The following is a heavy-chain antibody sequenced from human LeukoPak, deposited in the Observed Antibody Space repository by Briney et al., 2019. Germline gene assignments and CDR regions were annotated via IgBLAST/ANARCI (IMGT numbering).Heavy chain of an antibody. CDR1: GGSISSYY. CDR3: ARGRWLQSGGAFDI. V-gene: IGHV4-4*07. J-gene: IGHJ3*02. CDR2: IYTSGST. D-gene: IGHD5-12*01. Sequence: SETLSLTCTVSGGSISSYYWSWIRQPAGKGLEWIGRIYTSGSTNYNPSLKSRVTMSVDTSKNQFSLKLSSVTAADTAVYYCARGRWLQSGGAFDIWGQGTMVTVSS.